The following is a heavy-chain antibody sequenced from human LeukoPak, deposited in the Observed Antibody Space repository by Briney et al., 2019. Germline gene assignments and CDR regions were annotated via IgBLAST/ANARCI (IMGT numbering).Heavy chain of an antibody. CDR1: GGSISSGGYY. CDR2: IYYSGST. V-gene: IGHV4-31*03. CDR3: AREEYYYDSSGYYSPYGMDV. D-gene: IGHD3-22*01. J-gene: IGHJ6*02. Sequence: PSETLSLTCTVSGGSISSGGYYWSWIRQHPGKGLEWIGYIYYSGSTYYNPSLESRVTISVDTSKNQFSLKLSSVTAADTAVYYCAREEYYYDSSGYYSPYGMDVWGQGTTVTVSS.